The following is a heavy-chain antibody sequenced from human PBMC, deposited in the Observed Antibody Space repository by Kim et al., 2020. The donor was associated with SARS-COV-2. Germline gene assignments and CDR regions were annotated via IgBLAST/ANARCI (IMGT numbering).Heavy chain of an antibody. CDR1: GFTVSSNY. D-gene: IGHD3-22*01. V-gene: IGHV3-53*01. J-gene: IGHJ4*02. CDR3: ARLTYYYDSSGYYPPDY. CDR2: IYSGGST. Sequence: GGSLRLSCAASGFTVSSNYMSWVRQAPGKGLEWVSVIYSGGSTYYADSVKGRFTISRDNSKNTLYLQMNSLRAEDTAVYYCARLTYYYDSSGYYPPDYWGQGTLVTVSS.